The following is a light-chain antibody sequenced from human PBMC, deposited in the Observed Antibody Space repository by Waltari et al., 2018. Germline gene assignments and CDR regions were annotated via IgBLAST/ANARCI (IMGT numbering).Light chain of an antibody. Sequence: QSALTQPASVSGSPGQSITLSCTGNSRDVGNYNLISWYQQYPDTAPKLMIYAGSKRPSGISSRFSGSKSGNTASLTISGLQAEDDAEYYCCSYAGYTSLLFGGGTKLTVL. CDR3: CSYAGYTSLL. CDR1: SRDVGNYNL. V-gene: IGLV2-23*01. J-gene: IGLJ2*01. CDR2: AGS.